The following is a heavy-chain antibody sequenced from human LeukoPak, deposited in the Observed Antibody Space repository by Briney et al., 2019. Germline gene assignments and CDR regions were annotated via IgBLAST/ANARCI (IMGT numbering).Heavy chain of an antibody. V-gene: IGHV3-23*01. D-gene: IGHD3-10*01. CDR3: AKDPLDAVLLWFGELLYYFDY. CDR1: GFTFSSYA. J-gene: IGHJ4*02. CDR2: ISGSGGST. Sequence: GGSLRLSCAASGFTFSSYAMSWVRQAPGKGLEWVSAISGSGGSTYYADSVKGRFTISRDNSKNTLYLQINSLRAEDTAVYYCAKDPLDAVLLWFGELLYYFDYWGQGTLVTVSS.